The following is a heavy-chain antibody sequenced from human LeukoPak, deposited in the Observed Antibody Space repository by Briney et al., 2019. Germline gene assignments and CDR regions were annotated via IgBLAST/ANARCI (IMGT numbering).Heavy chain of an antibody. J-gene: IGHJ4*02. CDR1: GVTLSPYG. V-gene: IGHV3-30*03. Sequence: GGSLRLSCAASGVTLSPYGMHWVRQAPGKGLEWVALISYDGSSTYYADSVKGRFTISRDNSKNTLYLQMNSLRAEDTAVYSCARQLKGGHGDSPVGYWGQGTLVTVSS. CDR2: ISYDGSST. D-gene: IGHD4-17*01. CDR3: ARQLKGGHGDSPVGY.